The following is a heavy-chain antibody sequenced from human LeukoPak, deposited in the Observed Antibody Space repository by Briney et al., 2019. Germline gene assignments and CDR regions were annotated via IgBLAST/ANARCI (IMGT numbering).Heavy chain of an antibody. CDR3: ARGPLFARAGAGTGLFR. CDR1: GYTFTSYD. D-gene: IGHD6-19*01. V-gene: IGHV1-8*01. CDR2: MNPNSGNT. Sequence: ASVKVSCKASGYTFTSYDINWVRQATGQGLEWMGWMNPNSGNTGYAQKFKGRFTMTRNTSISTAYMELSSLRSEDTAVYYCARGPLFARAGAGTGLFRWGQGNLVTVSS. J-gene: IGHJ4*02.